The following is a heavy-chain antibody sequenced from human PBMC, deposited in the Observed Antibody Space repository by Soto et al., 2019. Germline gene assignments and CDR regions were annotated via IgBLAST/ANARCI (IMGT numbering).Heavy chain of an antibody. J-gene: IGHJ6*02. V-gene: IGHV3-53*02. D-gene: IGHD3-22*01. CDR1: GFTVSSNY. CDR2: IYSGGST. Sequence: EVQLVETGGGLIQPGGSLRLSCAASGFTVSSNYMSWVRQAPGKGLEWVSVIYSGGSTYYADSVKGRFTISRDNSKNTLYHQMNSLRAEDTAVYYCARDRRVRCDSSGCDNYYYYYGMDVWGQGTTVTVSS. CDR3: ARDRRVRCDSSGCDNYYYYYGMDV.